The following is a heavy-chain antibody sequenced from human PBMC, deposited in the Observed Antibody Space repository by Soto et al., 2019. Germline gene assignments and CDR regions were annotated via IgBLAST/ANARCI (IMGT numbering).Heavy chain of an antibody. CDR2: IYSTETT. D-gene: IGHD2-2*01. CDR1: GGSIKRYD. J-gene: IGHJ4*02. V-gene: IGHV4-59*01. Sequence: LSLTYTGSGGSIKRYDWSWIRQPRGKELEWIGHIYSTETTKYNPSLKSRVTISVDTSKNQFSLKLSSVTAADTAVYDCARGSLVVREDSPLSALWGKGTLVPVTS. CDR3: ARGSLVVREDSPLSAL.